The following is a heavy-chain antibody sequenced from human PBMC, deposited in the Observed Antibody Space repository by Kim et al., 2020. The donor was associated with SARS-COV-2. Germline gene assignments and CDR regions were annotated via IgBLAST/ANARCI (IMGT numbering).Heavy chain of an antibody. CDR2: IWFDGSNK. V-gene: IGHV3-33*01. CDR3: TRPQGPGVVMPAPDY. J-gene: IGHJ4*02. Sequence: GGSLRLSCAASGFTFSSYGMHWVRQAPGKGLEWVSVIWFDGSNKYYADSVKGRFAISRDNSKNTLFLQMNSLRAEDTAVYYCTRPQGPGVVMPAPDYWGQGTLVTVSS. D-gene: IGHD2-21*02. CDR1: GFTFSSYG.